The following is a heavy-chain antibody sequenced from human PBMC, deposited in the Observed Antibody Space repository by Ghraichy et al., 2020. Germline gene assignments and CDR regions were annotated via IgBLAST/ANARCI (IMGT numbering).Heavy chain of an antibody. CDR3: ARAVVVVAAPFYNWFDP. J-gene: IGHJ5*02. CDR1: GYTFTSYA. V-gene: IGHV7-4-1*02. D-gene: IGHD2-15*01. CDR2: INTNTGNP. Sequence: ASVKVSCKASGYTFTSYAMNWVRQAPGQGLEWMGWINTNTGNPTYAQGFTGRFVFSLDTSVSTAYLQISSLKAEDTAVYYCARAVVVVAAPFYNWFDPWGQGTLVTVSS.